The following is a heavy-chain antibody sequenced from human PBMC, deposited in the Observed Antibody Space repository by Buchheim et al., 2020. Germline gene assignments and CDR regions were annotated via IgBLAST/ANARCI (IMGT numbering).Heavy chain of an antibody. CDR1: GFSLSSTV. CDR3: AKDGQHYSMDV. J-gene: IGHJ6*02. CDR2: ISATGENT. Sequence: EVQLVQSGGGLVQRGGSLRISCAASGFSLSSTVTHWVRQSPGTGLEWVSGISATGENTYYAESVQGRFTISRDNSKNKLHLQMNSVRAEDAAVYYCAKDGQHYSMDVWGQGTT. V-gene: IGHV3-23*04. D-gene: IGHD2-2*01.